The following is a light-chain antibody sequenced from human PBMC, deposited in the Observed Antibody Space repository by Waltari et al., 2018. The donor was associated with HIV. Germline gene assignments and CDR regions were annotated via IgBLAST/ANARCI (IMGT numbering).Light chain of an antibody. CDR3: SAWDSSLKTYV. CDR2: RNN. J-gene: IGLJ1*01. V-gene: IGLV10-54*04. Sequence: QAGLPQPPSVSMGLRQTATLSCTRTSNNICTQGATSLQHHQDHPPKVLSYRNNTRPSGISERFSASTSGNTASLTITGLQPEDEADYYCSAWDSSLKTYVFGTGTKVTVL. CDR1: SNNICTQG.